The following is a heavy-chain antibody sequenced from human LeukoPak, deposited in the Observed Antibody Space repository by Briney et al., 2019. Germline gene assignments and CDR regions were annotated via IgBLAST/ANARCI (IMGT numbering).Heavy chain of an antibody. CDR3: ARDQGSMVWGVTSGY. V-gene: IGHV3-21*01. J-gene: IGHJ4*02. CDR2: ISSSSSYI. D-gene: IGHD3-10*01. CDR1: GFTFSSYS. Sequence: PGGSLRLSCAASGFTFSSYSMNWVRQAPGKGLEWVSSISSSSSYIYYADSVKGRFTISRDNAKNSLYLQMNSLRAEDTAVYYCARDQGSMVWGVTSGYWGQGTLVTVSS.